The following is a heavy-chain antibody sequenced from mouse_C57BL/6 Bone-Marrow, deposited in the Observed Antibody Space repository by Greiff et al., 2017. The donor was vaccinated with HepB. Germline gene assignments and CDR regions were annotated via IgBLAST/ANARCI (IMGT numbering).Heavy chain of an antibody. Sequence: EEQVVESGGGLVQPGGSLKLSCAASGFTFSDYYMYWVRQTPEKRLEWIAYISNGGGSTYYPDTVKGRFTISRDNAKNTLYLQMSRLKSEDTAMYYCARPDYYGSSYGYFDVWGTGTTVTVSS. D-gene: IGHD1-1*01. CDR1: GFTFSDYY. CDR2: ISNGGGST. J-gene: IGHJ1*03. CDR3: ARPDYYGSSYGYFDV. V-gene: IGHV5-12*01.